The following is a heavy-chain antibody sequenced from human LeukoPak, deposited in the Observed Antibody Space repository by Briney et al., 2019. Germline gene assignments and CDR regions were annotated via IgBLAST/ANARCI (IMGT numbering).Heavy chain of an antibody. CDR3: AKVGQYSYGHFDY. J-gene: IGHJ4*02. D-gene: IGHD5-18*01. Sequence: SGGSLRLSCAASGFTFSNYWMNWVRQAPGKGLEWVASVKQDVNVKYYADSAKGRFTISRDNAKNSVYLQMNSLRAEDTAVYYCAKVGQYSYGHFDYWGQGTLVTVSS. CDR2: VKQDVNVK. V-gene: IGHV3-7*03. CDR1: GFTFSNYW.